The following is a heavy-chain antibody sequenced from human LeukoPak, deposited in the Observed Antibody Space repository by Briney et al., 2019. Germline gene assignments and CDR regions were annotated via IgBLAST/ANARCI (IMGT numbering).Heavy chain of an antibody. J-gene: IGHJ4*02. D-gene: IGHD6-13*01. V-gene: IGHV1-69*04. CDR3: ARDRIKGEQQLVQDY. CDR1: GGTFSSYA. CDR2: IIPIFGIA. Sequence: ASVTVSCKASGGTFSSYAISWVRQAPGQGLEWMGRIIPIFGIANYARKLQGRVTITADKSTSTAYMELSSLRSEDAAVYYCARDRIKGEQQLVQDYWGQGTLVTVSS.